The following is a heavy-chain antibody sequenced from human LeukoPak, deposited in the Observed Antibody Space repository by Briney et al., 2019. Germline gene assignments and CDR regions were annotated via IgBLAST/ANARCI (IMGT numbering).Heavy chain of an antibody. V-gene: IGHV1-2*02. CDR3: AREDIVVVPAAVDY. J-gene: IGHJ4*02. CDR2: TNPNSGGT. D-gene: IGHD2-2*01. Sequence: ASVKVSCKASGYTFTGYYMHWVRQAPGQGLEWMGWTNPNSGGTNYAQKFQGRVTMTRDTSISTAYMELSRLRSDDTAVYYCAREDIVVVPAAVDYWGQGTLVTASS. CDR1: GYTFTGYY.